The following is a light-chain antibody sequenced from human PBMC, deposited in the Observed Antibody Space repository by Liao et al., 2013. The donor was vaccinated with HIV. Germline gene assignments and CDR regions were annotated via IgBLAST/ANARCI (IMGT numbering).Light chain of an antibody. CDR1: DIRGKS. V-gene: IGLV3-21*01. Sequence: YALTQPPSVSVAAGKTARLTCGGDDIRGKSVHWYQQQPGQAPVLVISYDSERPSGIPERFSGSNSGNTATLTISGTQAMDEADYYCQAWDSSTALYVFGTGTKVTVL. CDR3: QAWDSSTALYV. CDR2: YDS. J-gene: IGLJ1*01.